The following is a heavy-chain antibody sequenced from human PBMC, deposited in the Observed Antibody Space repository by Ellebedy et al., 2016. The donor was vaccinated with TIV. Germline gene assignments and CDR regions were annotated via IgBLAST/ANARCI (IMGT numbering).Heavy chain of an antibody. Sequence: GGSLRLSXAASGFTFSSYAMSWVRQAPGKGLEWVSAISGSGGSTYYADSVKGRFTISRDNSKNTLYLQMNSLKTEDTAVYYCARGASGWLGENYYYGMDVWGQGTTVTVSS. CDR1: GFTFSSYA. D-gene: IGHD3-10*01. CDR3: ARGASGWLGENYYYGMDV. CDR2: ISGSGGST. J-gene: IGHJ6*02. V-gene: IGHV3-23*01.